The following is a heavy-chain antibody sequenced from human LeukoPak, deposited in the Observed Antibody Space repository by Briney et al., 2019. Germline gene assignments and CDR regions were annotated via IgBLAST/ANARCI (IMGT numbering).Heavy chain of an antibody. Sequence: GGSLRLSCAASGFTVSSNYMSWVRQAPGKGLEWVSVIYSGGSTYYADSVKGRFTISRDNSKNTLYLQMNSLRAEDTAVYYCARESSSGWYEDYWGQGTLVTVSS. V-gene: IGHV3-53*01. CDR3: ARESSSGWYEDY. CDR1: GFTVSSNY. D-gene: IGHD6-19*01. CDR2: IYSGGST. J-gene: IGHJ4*02.